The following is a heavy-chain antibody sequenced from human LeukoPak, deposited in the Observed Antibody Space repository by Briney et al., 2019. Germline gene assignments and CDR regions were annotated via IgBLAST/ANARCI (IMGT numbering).Heavy chain of an antibody. J-gene: IGHJ4*02. D-gene: IGHD3-22*01. CDR3: ATQRYYYDSSGYWY. V-gene: IGHV1-69*04. CDR1: GGTFSSYA. Sequence: SVKVSCKASGGTFSSYAISWVRQAPGQGLEWMGRIIPILGIANYAQKFQGRVTITADKSTSTAYMELSSLRSEDTAVYYCATQRYYYDSSGYWYWGQGTLVTVSS. CDR2: IIPILGIA.